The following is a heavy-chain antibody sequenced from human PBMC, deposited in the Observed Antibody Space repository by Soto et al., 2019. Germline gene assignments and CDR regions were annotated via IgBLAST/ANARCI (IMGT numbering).Heavy chain of an antibody. Sequence: SVKVSCKASGGTFSSYAISWVRQAPGQGLEWMGGIIPIFGTANYAQKFQGRVTITADESTSTAYVELSSLRYEDTAVYYCARVAKYGGPFDYWGQGTLVTVSS. CDR1: GGTFSSYA. CDR3: ARVAKYGGPFDY. D-gene: IGHD2-8*01. V-gene: IGHV1-69*13. CDR2: IIPIFGTA. J-gene: IGHJ4*02.